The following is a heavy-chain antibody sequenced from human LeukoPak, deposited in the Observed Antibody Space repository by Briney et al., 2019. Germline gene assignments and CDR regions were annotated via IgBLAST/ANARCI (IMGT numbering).Heavy chain of an antibody. D-gene: IGHD3-3*01. Sequence: PGGSLRLSCAASGFTFSSYAMSWVRQAPGKGLVWVSRINTDGSSTSYADSVKGRFTISRDNAKNTLYLQMNSLRAEDTAVYYCARDSNRDRFLEWFAGVHFDYWGQGTLVTVSS. CDR1: GFTFSSYA. CDR3: ARDSNRDRFLEWFAGVHFDY. V-gene: IGHV3-74*01. J-gene: IGHJ4*02. CDR2: INTDGSST.